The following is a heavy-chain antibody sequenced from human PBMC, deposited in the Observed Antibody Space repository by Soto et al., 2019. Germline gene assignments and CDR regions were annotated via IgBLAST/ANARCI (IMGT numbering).Heavy chain of an antibody. CDR3: AREYSSWAYYFDY. J-gene: IGHJ4*02. CDR2: IYYSGST. CDR1: GGSISSYH. V-gene: IGHV4-59*01. D-gene: IGHD6-6*01. Sequence: SETLSLTCTVSGGSISSYHWSWIRQPPGKGLEWIGYIYYSGSTNYNPSLKSRVTISVDTSKNQFSLKLSSVTAADTAVYYCAREYSSWAYYFDYWGQGTLVTVSS.